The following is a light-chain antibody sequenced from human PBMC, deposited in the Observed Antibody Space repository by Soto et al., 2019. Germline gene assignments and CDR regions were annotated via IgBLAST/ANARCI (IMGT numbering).Light chain of an antibody. CDR2: DAS. J-gene: IGKJ4*01. Sequence: EIVLTQSPATLSLSPGERATLSCRASQSVSSYLGWYQQKPGQAPSLLISDASTRATGVPARFSGSGSGTDFTLTISSLEPEDFAVYYCQQRSNWPLTFGGGTKLEIK. CDR3: QQRSNWPLT. CDR1: QSVSSY. V-gene: IGKV3-11*01.